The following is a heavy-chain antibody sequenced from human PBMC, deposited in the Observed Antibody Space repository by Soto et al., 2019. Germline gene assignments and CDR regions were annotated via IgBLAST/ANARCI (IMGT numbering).Heavy chain of an antibody. V-gene: IGHV1-58*02. D-gene: IGHD6-19*01. Sequence: SVKVSCKASGFTFRSSAIQWVRQARGQSLEWIGWIVVGNDNTEYAQKFQDRVTITRDMSTSTAYMELSNLRSEDTAVYYCARDPSQYYFDYWGQGTLVTVSS. CDR2: IVVGNDNT. CDR3: ARDPSQYYFDY. J-gene: IGHJ4*02. CDR1: GFTFRSSA.